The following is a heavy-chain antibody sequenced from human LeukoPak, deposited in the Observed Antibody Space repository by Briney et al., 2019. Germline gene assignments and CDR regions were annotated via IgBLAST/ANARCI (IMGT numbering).Heavy chain of an antibody. Sequence: ASVKVSCKVSGYTLTELPMHWVRQAPGKGLEWMGGFDPEDGETIYAQKFQGRVTMTEDTSTDTAYMELSSLRSEDTAVYYCATRKSYHQPPGRSGWYSFQDPRRDYYGMDVWGQGTTVTVSS. V-gene: IGHV1-24*01. CDR1: GYTLTELP. CDR2: FDPEDGET. J-gene: IGHJ6*02. CDR3: ATRKSYHQPPGRSGWYSFQDPRRDYYGMDV. D-gene: IGHD6-19*01.